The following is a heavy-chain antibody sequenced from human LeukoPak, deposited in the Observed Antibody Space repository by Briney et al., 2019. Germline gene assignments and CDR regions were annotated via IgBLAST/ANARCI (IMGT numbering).Heavy chain of an antibody. CDR1: GFTFSSYA. CDR3: ARTSSSWYYFDY. V-gene: IGHV3-30*04. J-gene: IGHJ4*02. Sequence: AGGSLRLSCAASGFTFSSYAMHWVRQAPGKGLEWVAVISYDGSNKYYADSVKGRFTISRDNSKNTLYLQMNSLRAEDTAVYYCARTSSSWYYFDYWGQETLVTVSS. D-gene: IGHD6-13*01. CDR2: ISYDGSNK.